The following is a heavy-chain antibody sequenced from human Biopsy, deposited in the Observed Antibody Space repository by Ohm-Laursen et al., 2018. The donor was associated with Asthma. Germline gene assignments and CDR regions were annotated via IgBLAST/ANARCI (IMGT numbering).Heavy chain of an antibody. D-gene: IGHD6-19*01. Sequence: SLRLSCAASGFTYAMHWVRQAPGKGLEWVAVISYDGSSIYYADSVKGRFTISRDNSKNTLSLQMNSLTAEDTAVYYCAREGVAGTHIEDWGQGTLVTVSS. V-gene: IGHV3-30-3*01. CDR1: GFTYA. J-gene: IGHJ4*02. CDR3: AREGVAGTHIED. CDR2: ISYDGSSI.